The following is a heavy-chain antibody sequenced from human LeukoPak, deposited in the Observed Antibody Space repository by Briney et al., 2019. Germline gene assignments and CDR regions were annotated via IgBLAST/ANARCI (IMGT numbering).Heavy chain of an antibody. CDR1: GGSISTYY. D-gene: IGHD1-26*01. J-gene: IGHJ4*02. CDR3: ASAGGSYSFDY. V-gene: IGHV4-59*01. Sequence: PSETLSLTCTVSGGSISTYYWNWLRQPPGKGLEWIGYIDYSGTANINPSLKSRGTLSIDTSRNQFSLKLSSVTAADTAMYYCASAGGSYSFDYWGQGSRVTVSS. CDR2: IDYSGTA.